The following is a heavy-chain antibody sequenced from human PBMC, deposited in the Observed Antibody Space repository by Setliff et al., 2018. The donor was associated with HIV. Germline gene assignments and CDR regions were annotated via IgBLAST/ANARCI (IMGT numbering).Heavy chain of an antibody. V-gene: IGHV4-34*01. D-gene: IGHD4-4*01. Sequence: PSETLSLTCAVYGGSFSGYYWSWIRQPPGKGLEWIGEINLGGSTNYNPSLKSRVTISVDTSKNQFSLKLSSVTAADTAVYYCARDGETTVMGDAFDIWGQGTMVTVSS. J-gene: IGHJ3*02. CDR2: INLGGST. CDR1: GGSFSGYY. CDR3: ARDGETTVMGDAFDI.